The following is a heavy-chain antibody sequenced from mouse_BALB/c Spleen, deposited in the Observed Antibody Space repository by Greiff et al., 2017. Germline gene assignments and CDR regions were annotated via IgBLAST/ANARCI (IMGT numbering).Heavy chain of an antibody. J-gene: IGHJ3*01. V-gene: IGHV5-6-5*01. CDR3: ARADYDPEAWFAY. D-gene: IGHD2-4*01. Sequence: EVHLVESGGGLVKPGGSLKLSCAASGFTFSSYAMSWVRQTPEKRLEWVASISSGGSTYYPDSVKGRFTISRDNARNILYLQMSSLRSEDTAMYYCARADYDPEAWFAYWGQGTLVTVSA. CDR2: ISSGGST. CDR1: GFTFSSYA.